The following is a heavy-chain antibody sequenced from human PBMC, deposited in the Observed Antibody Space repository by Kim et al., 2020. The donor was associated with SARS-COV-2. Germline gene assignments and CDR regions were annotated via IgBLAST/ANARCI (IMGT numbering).Heavy chain of an antibody. CDR2: ITGSGGTT. CDR3: ARIGVGF. D-gene: IGHD3-16*01. CDR1: GFTFSSNG. Sequence: GGSLRLSCAASGFTFSSNGMHWVRQAPGKGLEWVSAITGSGGTTYYADSVRGRFTMSRDNSKNTLYLQMNTLRADDTAVYYCARIGVGFWGQGTMVTVSS. J-gene: IGHJ3*01. V-gene: IGHV3-23*01.